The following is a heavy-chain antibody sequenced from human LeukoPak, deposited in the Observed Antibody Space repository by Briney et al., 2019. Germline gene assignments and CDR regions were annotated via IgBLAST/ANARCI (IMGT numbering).Heavy chain of an antibody. CDR3: ARGDHYYYYYGMDV. V-gene: IGHV3-11*05. CDR2: ISSSSSYT. Sequence: GGSLRLSCAASGFTFSDYYMSWIRQAPGKGLGWVSYISSSSSYTNYADSVKGQFTISRDNAKNSLYLQMNSLRAEDTAVYYCARGDHYYYYYGMDVWGQGTTVTVSS. J-gene: IGHJ6*02. CDR1: GFTFSDYY.